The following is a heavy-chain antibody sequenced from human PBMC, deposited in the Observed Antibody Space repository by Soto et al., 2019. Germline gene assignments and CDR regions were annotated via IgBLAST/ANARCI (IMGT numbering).Heavy chain of an antibody. CDR2: IIPIFGTA. J-gene: IGHJ4*02. D-gene: IGHD6-13*01. CDR1: GGTFSSYA. V-gene: IGHV1-69*13. Sequence: SVKVSCKASGGTFSSYAISWVRQAPGQGLEWMGGIIPIFGTANYAQKFQGRVAITADESTSTAYMELSSLRSEDTAVYYCATNRIAAAGIYFDYWGQGTLVTVSS. CDR3: ATNRIAAAGIYFDY.